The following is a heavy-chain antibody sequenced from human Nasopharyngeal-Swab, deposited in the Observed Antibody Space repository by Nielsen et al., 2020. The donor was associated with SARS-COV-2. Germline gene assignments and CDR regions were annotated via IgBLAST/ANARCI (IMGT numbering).Heavy chain of an antibody. CDR2: IYYSGST. J-gene: IGHJ4*02. V-gene: IGHV4-59*01. CDR3: ARTPLPYYFDY. Sequence: GSLRPSCTVSGGSISSYYWSWIRQPPGKGLEWIGYIYYSGSTNYNPSLKSRVTISVDTSKNQFSLKLSSVTAADTAVYYCARTPLPYYFDYWGQGTLVTVSS. CDR1: GGSISSYY.